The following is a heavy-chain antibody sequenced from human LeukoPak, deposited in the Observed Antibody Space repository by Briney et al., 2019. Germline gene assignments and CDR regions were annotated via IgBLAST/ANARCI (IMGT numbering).Heavy chain of an antibody. Sequence: SQTLSLTCTVSGGSISSGGYYWSWIRQHPGKGLEWIGYIYYSGSTYYNPSLKGRVTISVDTSKNQFSLKLSSVTAADTAVYYCARDALLIPDAFDIWGQGTMVTVSS. D-gene: IGHD2-15*01. CDR2: IYYSGST. V-gene: IGHV4-31*03. CDR3: ARDALLIPDAFDI. J-gene: IGHJ3*02. CDR1: GGSISSGGYY.